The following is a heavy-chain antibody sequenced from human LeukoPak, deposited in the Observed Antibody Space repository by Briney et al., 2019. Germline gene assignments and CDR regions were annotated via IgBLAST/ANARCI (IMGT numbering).Heavy chain of an antibody. V-gene: IGHV4-39*01. D-gene: IGHD1-26*01. Sequence: SETLSLTCTVSGGSISNSSYYWGWIRQPPGKGLEWIGTIFYTGGTYYNPSLKSRVTISGDTSKNQFSLKVSSVTAADTAVYYCARRRYGSYDPNFDYWGQGTLVTVSS. J-gene: IGHJ4*02. CDR1: GGSISNSSYY. CDR3: ARRRYGSYDPNFDY. CDR2: IFYTGGT.